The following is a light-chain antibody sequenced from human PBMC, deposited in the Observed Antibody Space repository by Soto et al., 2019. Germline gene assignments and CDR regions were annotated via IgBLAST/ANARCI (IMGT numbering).Light chain of an antibody. CDR1: SSDVGGYNY. Sequence: QSALTQPPSASGSPGQSVTISCTGTSSDVGGYNYVSWYQQHPGKAPKLVIYEVSKRPSGVPDRFSGSKSGNTASLTVSGLQAEDEADYYCSSNAGSNNFDVFGTGTKVTVL. V-gene: IGLV2-8*01. J-gene: IGLJ1*01. CDR3: SSNAGSNNFDV. CDR2: EVS.